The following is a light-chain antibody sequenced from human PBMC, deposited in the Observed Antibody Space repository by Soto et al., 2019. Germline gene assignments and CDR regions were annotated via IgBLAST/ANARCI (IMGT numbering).Light chain of an antibody. CDR1: NSDVGGYNY. Sequence: QSALTQPASVSGSPGQSITISCTGTNSDVGGYNYVSWYQQHPGKAPKLMIYEVTDRPSGVSSRFSGSKSGNTASLTISGLQAEDEADYYCSSYTSSGTIIFGGGTQLTVL. J-gene: IGLJ2*01. CDR2: EVT. CDR3: SSYTSSGTII. V-gene: IGLV2-14*01.